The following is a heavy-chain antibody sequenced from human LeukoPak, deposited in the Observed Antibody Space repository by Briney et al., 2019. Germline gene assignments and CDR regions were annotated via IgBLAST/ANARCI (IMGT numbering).Heavy chain of an antibody. Sequence: GGSLRLSCAASGFTFSNDPMSWVRQTPGKGLEWVSTINYSGGSTYYADSVKGRFTISRDNSKNTLYLQMNSLRVDDTAVYYCAKDNSYYDILTGFPCDYWGQGTLVTVSS. CDR2: INYSGGST. V-gene: IGHV3-23*01. J-gene: IGHJ4*02. CDR1: GFTFSNDP. D-gene: IGHD3-9*01. CDR3: AKDNSYYDILTGFPCDY.